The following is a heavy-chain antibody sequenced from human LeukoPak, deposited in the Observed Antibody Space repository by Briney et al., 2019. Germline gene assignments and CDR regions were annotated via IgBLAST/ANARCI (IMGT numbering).Heavy chain of an antibody. J-gene: IGHJ3*02. CDR3: ARDRGDYYDSSGYGAFDI. CDR1: GFTFSSYW. Sequence: GGSLRLSCAASGFTFSSYWMHWVRQAPGKGLVWVSRINSDGSSTSYADSVKGRFTISRDNAKNTLYLQMNSLRAEDTAVYYCARDRGDYYDSSGYGAFDIWGQGTMVTVSS. D-gene: IGHD3-22*01. V-gene: IGHV3-74*01. CDR2: INSDGSST.